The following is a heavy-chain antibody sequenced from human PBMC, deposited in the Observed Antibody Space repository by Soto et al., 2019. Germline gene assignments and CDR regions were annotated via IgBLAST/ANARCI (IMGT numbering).Heavy chain of an antibody. CDR3: ARDPTPFRGDPLDY. D-gene: IGHD3-16*01. V-gene: IGHV1-46*01. CDR2: INPSVGST. CDR1: GYTFINYY. J-gene: IGHJ4*02. Sequence: HVQLVQSGADVKKPGASVKVSCKASGYTFINYYMHWVRQAPGRGLEWMGMINPSVGSTTYAQRFQGRVTMTTDTSTSTVFMELNSLRSEDTAVYYCARDPTPFRGDPLDYWGQGTLVTVSS.